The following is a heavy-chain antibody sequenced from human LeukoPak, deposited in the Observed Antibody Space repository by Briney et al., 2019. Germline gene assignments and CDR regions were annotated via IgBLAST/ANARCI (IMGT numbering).Heavy chain of an antibody. CDR3: ARSSGTYYFDY. J-gene: IGHJ4*02. CDR1: GFTFTDHY. CDR2: ISSGGGII. D-gene: IGHD5/OR15-5a*01. V-gene: IGHV3-11*04. Sequence: PGGSLRLSCAASGFTFTDHYMSWVRQAPGKGLEWVSYISSGGGIIYYADSVKGRFTVSRDNAKNSLYLQMNSLRAEDTAVYYCARSSGTYYFDYWGQGTLVTVSS.